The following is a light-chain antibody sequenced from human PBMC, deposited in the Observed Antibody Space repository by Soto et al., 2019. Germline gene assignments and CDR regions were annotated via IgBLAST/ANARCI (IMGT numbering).Light chain of an antibody. CDR3: QQRSNWPPYT. Sequence: EIVLTQSPATLSLSPGERATLSCRASQSVSSYLAWYQQKPGQAPGLLIYDASNRATGIPARFSGSGSGTDFTLTISSLEPEDFAVYYCQQRSNWPPYTFGQGTRVEI. J-gene: IGKJ2*01. V-gene: IGKV3-11*01. CDR2: DAS. CDR1: QSVSSY.